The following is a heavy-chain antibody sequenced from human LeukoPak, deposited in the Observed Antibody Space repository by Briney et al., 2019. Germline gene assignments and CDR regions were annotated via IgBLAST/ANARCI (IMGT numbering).Heavy chain of an antibody. J-gene: IGHJ4*02. Sequence: RAGGSLRLSCAASRFTFSSYWMSWVRQAPGKGLEWVANIKQDGSEKYYVDSVKGRFTISRDNAKNSLYLQMNSLRAEDTAVYYCAKDPAQIPLAYDDPVPDYWGQGTLVTVSS. CDR3: AKDPAQIPLAYDDPVPDY. CDR1: RFTFSSYW. CDR2: IKQDGSEK. D-gene: IGHD5-12*01. V-gene: IGHV3-7*01.